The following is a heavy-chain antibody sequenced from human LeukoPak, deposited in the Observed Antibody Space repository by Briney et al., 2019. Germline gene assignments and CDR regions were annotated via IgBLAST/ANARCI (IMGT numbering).Heavy chain of an antibody. Sequence: SETLSLTCTVSGGSISSYYWSWIRQPPGKGLEWIGYIHYSGSTNYNPSLKSRVTISVDTSKNQFSLKLSSVTAADTAVYYCARARFWSGYYYYYYMDVWGKGTTVTVSS. D-gene: IGHD3-3*01. CDR3: ARARFWSGYYYYYYMDV. V-gene: IGHV4-59*01. J-gene: IGHJ6*03. CDR1: GGSISSYY. CDR2: IHYSGST.